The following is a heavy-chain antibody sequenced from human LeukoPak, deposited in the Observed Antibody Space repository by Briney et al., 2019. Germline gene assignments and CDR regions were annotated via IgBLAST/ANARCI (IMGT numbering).Heavy chain of an antibody. CDR1: GGSFSGYY. D-gene: IGHD4-11*01. CDR2: INHSGST. V-gene: IGHV4-34*01. CDR3: ARGWSTVTSQTQPTYYYYGMDV. J-gene: IGHJ6*02. Sequence: SETLSLTCAVYGGSFSGYYWSWIRQPPGKGLEWIGEINHSGSTNYNPSLKSRVTISVDTSKNQFSLKLSSVTAADTAVYYCARGWSTVTSQTQPTYYYYGMDVWGQGTTVTVSS.